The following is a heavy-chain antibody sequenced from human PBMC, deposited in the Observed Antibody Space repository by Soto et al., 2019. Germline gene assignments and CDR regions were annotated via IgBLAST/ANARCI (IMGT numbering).Heavy chain of an antibody. Sequence: EVQLLESGGGLVQPGGSLRLSCVASGFTFSSSAMSWVRQAPGKGREWVSVISGSGGSTYYADSVKGRFTISRDNSKNTLYLQMNSLRAEDTAVYYCARFTTPLPTEYFQHWGQGTLVTVSS. V-gene: IGHV3-23*01. CDR3: ARFTTPLPTEYFQH. D-gene: IGHD4-17*01. CDR2: ISGSGGST. J-gene: IGHJ1*01. CDR1: GFTFSSSA.